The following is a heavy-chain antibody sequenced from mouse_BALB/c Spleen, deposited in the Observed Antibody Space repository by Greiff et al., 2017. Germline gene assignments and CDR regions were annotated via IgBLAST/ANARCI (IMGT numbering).Heavy chain of an antibody. D-gene: IGHD1-1*01. CDR1: GYSITSGYY. V-gene: IGHV3-6*02. CDR2: ISYDGSN. Sequence: EVQRVESGPGLVKPSQSLSLTCSVTGYSITSGYYWNWIRQFPGNKLEWMGYISYDGSNNYNPSLKNRISITRDTSKNQFFLKLNSVTTEDTATYYCARSSTVVATYPLDYWGQGTTLTVSS. J-gene: IGHJ2*01. CDR3: ARSSTVVATYPLDY.